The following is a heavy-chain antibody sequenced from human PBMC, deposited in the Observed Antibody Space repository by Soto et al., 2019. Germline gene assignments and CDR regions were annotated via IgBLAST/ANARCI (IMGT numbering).Heavy chain of an antibody. CDR2: ISYDGSNK. CDR3: AKDESIVVAVAATLLGGMDV. J-gene: IGHJ6*02. D-gene: IGHD2-15*01. V-gene: IGHV3-30*18. Sequence: PGGSLRLSCAASGFTFSSFGIHWVRQAPGKGLEWVAVISYDGSNKYYADSVKGRFTISRDNSKNMLYLQMNSLRAEDTAVYYCAKDESIVVAVAATLLGGMDVWGRGTTVTVSS. CDR1: GFTFSSFG.